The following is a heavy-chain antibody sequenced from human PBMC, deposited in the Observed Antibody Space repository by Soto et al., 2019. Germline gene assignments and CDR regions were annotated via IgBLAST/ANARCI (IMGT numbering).Heavy chain of an antibody. CDR2: ISGSGGSA. J-gene: IGHJ4*02. Sequence: GGSLRLSCAASGFTFSSYAMSWVRQAPGKGLEWVSAISGSGGSAYYADSVKGRFTISRDNSKNTLYLQMNSLGAEDTALYYCAKSRRKDTLTPGDYWGQGTLVTVSS. CDR1: GFTFSSYA. D-gene: IGHD4-17*01. V-gene: IGHV3-23*01. CDR3: AKSRRKDTLTPGDY.